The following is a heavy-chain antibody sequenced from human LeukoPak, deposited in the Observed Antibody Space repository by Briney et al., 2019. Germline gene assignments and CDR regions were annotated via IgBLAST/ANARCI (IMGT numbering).Heavy chain of an antibody. J-gene: IGHJ4*02. D-gene: IGHD3-22*01. Sequence: PGGSLRLSCAASGFTFSDYYMSWIRQAPGKGLEWVSYISSSGSTIYYADSVKGRFTISRDNAKNSLYLQMNSLRAEDTAVYYCARGEPTYYYDSSGYYAVDYWGQGTLVTVSS. CDR2: ISSSGSTI. V-gene: IGHV3-11*04. CDR3: ARGEPTYYYDSSGYYAVDY. CDR1: GFTFSDYY.